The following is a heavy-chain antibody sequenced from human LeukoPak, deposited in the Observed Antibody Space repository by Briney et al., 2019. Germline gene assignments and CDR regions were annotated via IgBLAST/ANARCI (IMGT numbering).Heavy chain of an antibody. V-gene: IGHV1-18*01. Sequence: ASVKVSCKASGYTFTSYGISWVRQAPGQGLEWMGWISAYNGSTNYAQKLQGRVTMTTDTSTSTAYMELRSLRSDDTAVYYCARDSQQLLYYYYYMDVWGKGTTVTVSS. CDR2: ISAYNGST. J-gene: IGHJ6*03. CDR1: GYTFTSYG. CDR3: ARDSQQLLYYYYYMDV. D-gene: IGHD6-13*01.